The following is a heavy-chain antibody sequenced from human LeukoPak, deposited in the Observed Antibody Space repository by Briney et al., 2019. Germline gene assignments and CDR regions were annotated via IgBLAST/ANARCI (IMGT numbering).Heavy chain of an antibody. CDR1: GGSISSGDYY. J-gene: IGHJ4*02. D-gene: IGHD1-26*01. CDR3: ARDRGYSGSYHFDY. CDR2: IYYSGST. V-gene: IGHV4-30-4*02. Sequence: PSETLSLTCTVSGGSISSGDYYWSWIRQPPGKGLEWIGYIYYSGSTYYNPSLKSRVTISVDTSKNQFSLKLSSVTAADTAVYYCARDRGYSGSYHFDYWGQGTLVTVSS.